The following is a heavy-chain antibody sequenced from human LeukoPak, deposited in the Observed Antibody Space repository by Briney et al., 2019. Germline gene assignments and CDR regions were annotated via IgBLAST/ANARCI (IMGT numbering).Heavy chain of an antibody. D-gene: IGHD3-22*01. Sequence: GGSLRLACAASGFTFSSYGMHGVRQAPGKGLEWVAVISYDGSNKYYADSVKGRFTISRDNSKNTLYLQMNSLRAEDTAVYYCARAPGLLPDAFDIWGQGTMVTVSS. CDR3: ARAPGLLPDAFDI. J-gene: IGHJ3*02. CDR1: GFTFSSYG. V-gene: IGHV3-30*03. CDR2: ISYDGSNK.